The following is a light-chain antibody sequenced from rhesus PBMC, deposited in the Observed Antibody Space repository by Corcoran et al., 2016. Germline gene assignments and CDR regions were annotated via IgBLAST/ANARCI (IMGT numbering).Light chain of an antibody. CDR3: QQYNNWNRT. V-gene: IGKV3S9*01. CDR2: GAS. Sequence: EIVMTQSPATLSLSPGERATLSCRASQSVSSYVAWYQQKPKQAPRLLIYGASSRATGIPDRFRGSGSGTDFTLIISSLEPEDVGVYYCQQYNNWNRTFGQGTKVEIK. CDR1: QSVSSY. J-gene: IGKJ1*01.